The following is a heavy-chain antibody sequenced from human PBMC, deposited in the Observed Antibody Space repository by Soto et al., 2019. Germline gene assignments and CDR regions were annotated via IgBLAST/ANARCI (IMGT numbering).Heavy chain of an antibody. CDR2: INHSGST. V-gene: IGHV4-34*01. J-gene: IGHJ4*02. D-gene: IGHD6-6*01. CDR1: GGSFSCYY. Sequence: LSLTCAVYGGSFSCYYWSWIRQPPGKGLEWIGEINHSGSTNYNPSLKSRVTISVDTSKNQFSLKLSSVTAADTAVYYCARAGARDFDYWGKGTLVTVSS. CDR3: ARAGARDFDY.